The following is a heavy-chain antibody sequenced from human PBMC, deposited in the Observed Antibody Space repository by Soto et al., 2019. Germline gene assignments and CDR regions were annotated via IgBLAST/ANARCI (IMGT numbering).Heavy chain of an antibody. CDR2: INAGNGNT. V-gene: IGHV1-3*01. Sequence: ASVKVSCKASGYTFTSYAMHWVRQAPGQRLEWMGWINAGNGNTKYSQKFQGRVTITRDTSASTAYMELSSLRSEDTAVYYCARYFSGGHGDCFAPSGQGTLVTVSS. J-gene: IGHJ5*02. D-gene: IGHD2-15*01. CDR1: GYTFTSYA. CDR3: ARYFSGGHGDCFAP.